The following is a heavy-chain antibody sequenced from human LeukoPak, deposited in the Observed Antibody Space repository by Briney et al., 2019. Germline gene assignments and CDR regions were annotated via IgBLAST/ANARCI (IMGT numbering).Heavy chain of an antibody. Sequence: GGSLRLSCAASGFTFSSYWMHWVRQAPGKGLVWVSRIKGDGNTNYADSVRGRFTISRDNAKNTVSLQMNSLRAEDTGVYYCARAPSEIGGYYPEYFRHWGQGTLVTVSS. V-gene: IGHV3-74*01. D-gene: IGHD3-22*01. J-gene: IGHJ1*01. CDR3: ARAPSEIGGYYPEYFRH. CDR1: GFTFSSYW. CDR2: IKGDGNT.